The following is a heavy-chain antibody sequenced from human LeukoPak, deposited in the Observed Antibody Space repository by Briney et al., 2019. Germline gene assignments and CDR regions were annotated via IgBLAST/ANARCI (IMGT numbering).Heavy chain of an antibody. J-gene: IGHJ4*02. D-gene: IGHD3-9*01. CDR2: ISWNSGSI. V-gene: IGHV3-9*01. Sequence: PGGSLRLSCAASGFTFSSYAMSWVRQAPGKGLEWVSGISWNSGSIGYADSVKGRFTISRDNAKNSLYLQMNSLRAEDTALYYCAKDTNYDILTGYSHFDYWGQGTLVTVSS. CDR3: AKDTNYDILTGYSHFDY. CDR1: GFTFSSYA.